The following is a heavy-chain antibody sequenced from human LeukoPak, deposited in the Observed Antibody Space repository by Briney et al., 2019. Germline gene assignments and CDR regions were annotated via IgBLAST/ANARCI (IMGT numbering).Heavy chain of an antibody. CDR3: ARDLGGNIVATIYYYYYGMDV. CDR1: GYTFTGYY. V-gene: IGHV1-2*02. J-gene: IGHJ6*02. D-gene: IGHD5-12*01. CDR2: INPNSGGT. Sequence: ASVKVSCKASGYTFTGYYMHWVRQAPGQGLEWMGWINPNSGGTNYAQKFQGRVTMTRDTSISTAYMELSRLRSDDTAVYYCARDLGGNIVATIYYYYYGMDVWGQGTTVTVSS.